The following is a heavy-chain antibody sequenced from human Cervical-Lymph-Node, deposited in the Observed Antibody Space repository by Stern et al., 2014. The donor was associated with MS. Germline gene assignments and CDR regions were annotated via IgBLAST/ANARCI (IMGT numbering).Heavy chain of an antibody. CDR3: ARGYIMDV. D-gene: IGHD5-24*01. CDR1: GYAFSTYG. J-gene: IGHJ6*02. V-gene: IGHV1-18*01. CDR2: ISGYKGNT. Sequence: QMQLVQSGPEVKRPGASVRVSCKGSGYAFSTYGITWVRQTPGRGLEWMGWISGYKGNTNYAQKFQDRVTMTTDTSTSIAYLELRSLRSDDTAFYYCARGYIMDVWGQGTTVTVSS.